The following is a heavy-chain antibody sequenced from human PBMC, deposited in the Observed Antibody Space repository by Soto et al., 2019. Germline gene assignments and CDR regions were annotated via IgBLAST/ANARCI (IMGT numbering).Heavy chain of an antibody. CDR1: GDSVSSNSVA. V-gene: IGHV6-1*01. J-gene: IGHJ6*02. CDR2: TYYRSKWYS. Sequence: SQTLSLTCAISGDSVSSNSVAWNWIRQSPSRGLEWLGRTYYRSKWYSDYAVSVKSRVTIKPDTSKNQFSLQLNSVTPEDTAVYYCARQKGTDGMDVWAQGTTVTVSS. CDR3: ARQKGTDGMDV. D-gene: IGHD3-10*01.